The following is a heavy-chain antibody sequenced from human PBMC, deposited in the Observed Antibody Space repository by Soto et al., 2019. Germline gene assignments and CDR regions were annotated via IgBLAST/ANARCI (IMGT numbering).Heavy chain of an antibody. V-gene: IGHV4-34*12. Sequence: ASETLSLTCAVYGGSFSAYYWSWVRQPPGKGLEWIGEIIHSESTKYNPSLKSRVTISVDTSKNQFSLKLSSVTAADTAVYYCARQRPTDGRWEFANYYGMDVWGQGTPVT. J-gene: IGHJ6*02. CDR2: IIHSEST. CDR3: ARQRPTDGRWEFANYYGMDV. D-gene: IGHD1-26*01. CDR1: GGSFSAYY.